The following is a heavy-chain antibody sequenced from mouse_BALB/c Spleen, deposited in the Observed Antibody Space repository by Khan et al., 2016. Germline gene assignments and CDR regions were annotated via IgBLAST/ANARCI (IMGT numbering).Heavy chain of an antibody. V-gene: IGHV1-7*01. CDR2: INPSAGYT. CDR1: GYTFTHYW. Sequence: QVQLQQSGAELAKPGASVKMSCKASGYTFTHYWMHWVKQRPGQGLEWIGYINPSAGYTYYNQKFKDKATLTADKSSSTVYMQLSSLTSEDSAVYFDARIEWSDVVDYWGQGTTLTVSS. CDR3: ARIEWSDVVDY. D-gene: IGHD1-3*01. J-gene: IGHJ2*01.